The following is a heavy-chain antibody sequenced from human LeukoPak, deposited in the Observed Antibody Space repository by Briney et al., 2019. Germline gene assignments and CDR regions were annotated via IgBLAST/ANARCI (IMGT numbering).Heavy chain of an antibody. CDR1: GYSFTNYW. CDR3: ARPKGLYYYGSATFSFDY. CDR2: IYPGDSDT. D-gene: IGHD3-10*01. V-gene: IGHV5-51*01. Sequence: GESPKISCQGSGYSFTNYWLGWVRQMPGKGLEWMGIIYPGDSDTRYSLSFQGQVTMSADKSINTAYLQWSSLKASDTAIYYCARPKGLYYYGSATFSFDYWGQGTLVTVSS. J-gene: IGHJ4*02.